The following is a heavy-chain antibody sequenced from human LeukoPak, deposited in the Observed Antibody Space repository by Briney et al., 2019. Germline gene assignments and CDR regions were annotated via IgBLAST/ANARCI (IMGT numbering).Heavy chain of an antibody. D-gene: IGHD6-6*01. CDR1: GYTFTSYA. CDR2: INTNTGNP. Sequence: ASVKVSCKASGYTFTSYAMNWVRQAPGQGLEWMGSINTNTGNPTYAQGFTGRFVFSLDTSVSTAYLQISSLKAEDTAVYYCARSRYSSSPWDYYYYGMDVWGQGTTVTVSS. V-gene: IGHV7-4-1*02. CDR3: ARSRYSSSPWDYYYYGMDV. J-gene: IGHJ6*02.